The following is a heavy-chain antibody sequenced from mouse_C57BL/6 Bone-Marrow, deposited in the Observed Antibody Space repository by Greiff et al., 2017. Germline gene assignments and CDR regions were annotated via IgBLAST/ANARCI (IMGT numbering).Heavy chain of an antibody. CDR3: ARPSTVLASFDY. CDR2: IHPNSGST. J-gene: IGHJ2*01. Sequence: QVQLQQPGAELVKPGASVKLSCKASGYTFTSYWMHWVKQRPGHSLEWIGMIHPNSGSTNYNEKFKSKAKLTLDKSSSTAYMQLISLTSEDSAVYYCARPSTVLASFDYWGQGTTLTVSS. D-gene: IGHD1-1*01. V-gene: IGHV1-64*01. CDR1: GYTFTSYW.